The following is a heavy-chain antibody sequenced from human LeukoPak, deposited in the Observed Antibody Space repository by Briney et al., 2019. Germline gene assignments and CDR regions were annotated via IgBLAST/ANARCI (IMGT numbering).Heavy chain of an antibody. CDR3: ARSLDGYNYPFDY. D-gene: IGHD5-24*01. Sequence: PSETLSLTCTVSGGSISSSSYYWGWLRQPPGKGLEWIGSIYYSGSTYYNPSLKSRVTISVDTSKNQFSLKLSSVTAADTAVYYCARSLDGYNYPFDYWGQGTLVTVSS. V-gene: IGHV4-39*07. J-gene: IGHJ4*02. CDR1: GGSISSSSYY. CDR2: IYYSGST.